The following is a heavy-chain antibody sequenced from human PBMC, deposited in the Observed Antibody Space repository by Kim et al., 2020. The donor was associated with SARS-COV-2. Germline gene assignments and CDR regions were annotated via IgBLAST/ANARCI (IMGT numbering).Heavy chain of an antibody. J-gene: IGHJ4*02. Sequence: SETLSLTCTVSGGSISSYYWSWIRQPPGKGLEWIGYIYYSGSTNYNPSLKSRVTISVDTSKNQFSLKLSSVTAADTAVYYCARGNHGEAPFDYWGQGTLVTVSS. CDR3: ARGNHGEAPFDY. D-gene: IGHD4-17*01. CDR1: GGSISSYY. V-gene: IGHV4-59*01. CDR2: IYYSGST.